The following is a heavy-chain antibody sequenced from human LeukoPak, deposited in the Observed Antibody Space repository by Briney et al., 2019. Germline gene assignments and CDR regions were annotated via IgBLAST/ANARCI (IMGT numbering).Heavy chain of an antibody. V-gene: IGHV1-69-2*01. CDR3: ARGRGGAAAGTRIDY. D-gene: IGHD6-13*01. CDR2: VDPEDGET. J-gene: IGHJ4*02. CDR1: GYTFTDYY. Sequence: ASVKVSCKVSGYTFTDYYMHWVQQAPGKGLEWMGLVDPEDGETIYAEKFQGRVTITADTSTDTAYMELSSLRSEDTAVYYCARGRGGAAAGTRIDYWGQGTLVTVSS.